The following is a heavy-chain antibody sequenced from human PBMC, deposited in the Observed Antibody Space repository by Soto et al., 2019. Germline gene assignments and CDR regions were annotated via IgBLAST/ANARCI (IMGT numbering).Heavy chain of an antibody. CDR1: VGTFSSYA. V-gene: IGHV1-69*01. Sequence: QVQLVQSGAEVKKPGSSVKFSCKASVGTFSSYAISWVRQAPGQGLEWMGGFIPIFGTANYAQKFQGRVTITADESTNTAYMELSSLRYEVTAVYSCARNRGLSYCSGGSCYSNGFDPWGQGTLVTVSS. D-gene: IGHD2-15*01. CDR2: FIPIFGTA. CDR3: ARNRGLSYCSGGSCYSNGFDP. J-gene: IGHJ5*02.